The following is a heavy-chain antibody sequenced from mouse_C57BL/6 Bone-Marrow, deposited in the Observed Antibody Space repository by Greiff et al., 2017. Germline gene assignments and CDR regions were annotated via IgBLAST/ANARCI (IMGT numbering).Heavy chain of an antibody. CDR1: GYTFTSYW. CDR2: IDPSDSYT. D-gene: IGHD2-5*01. Sequence: QVQLQQPGADLVKPGASVKLSCKASGYTFTSYWMPWVKQRPGQGLEWVGEIDPSDSYTNYTQKLKGKAPLTVDTASSTPYMQLRSLTSEDSAVYYCARDHSNYCYWFAYWGQGTLVTVSA. V-gene: IGHV1-50*01. J-gene: IGHJ3*01. CDR3: ARDHSNYCYWFAY.